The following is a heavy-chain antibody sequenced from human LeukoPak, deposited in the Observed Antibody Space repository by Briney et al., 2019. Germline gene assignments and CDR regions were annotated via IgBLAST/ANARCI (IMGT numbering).Heavy chain of an antibody. Sequence: GGSLRLSCAASGFNFSRYWMSWVRQAPGKGLEWVANIKHNGTEKNYVDSVKGRFTISRDNAKNSLYLQMNNLRVEDTGVYYCAREITDIVVVVALDYWGQGTLVTVSS. V-gene: IGHV3-7*01. CDR3: AREITDIVVVVALDY. D-gene: IGHD2-15*01. CDR2: IKHNGTEK. CDR1: GFNFSRYW. J-gene: IGHJ4*02.